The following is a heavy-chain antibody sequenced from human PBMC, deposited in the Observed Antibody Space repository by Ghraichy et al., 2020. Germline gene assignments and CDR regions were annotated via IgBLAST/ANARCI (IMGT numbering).Heavy chain of an antibody. J-gene: IGHJ4*02. CDR3: GKSDCGGGGCRLINY. CDR1: GFTFSSYA. V-gene: IGHV3-23*01. D-gene: IGHD2-15*01. CDR2: LSGSGDST. Sequence: GEYLNISCAASGFTFSSYAMDWVRQAPGKGLEWVSALSGSGDSTYYADSVKGRFTISRDNSKNTLYLQMSSLRAEDTAMYYCGKSDCGGGGCRLINYRGQGTLVTVSS.